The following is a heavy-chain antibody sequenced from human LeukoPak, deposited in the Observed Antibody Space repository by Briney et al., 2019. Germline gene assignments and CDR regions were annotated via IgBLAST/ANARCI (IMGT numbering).Heavy chain of an antibody. D-gene: IGHD5-18*01. Sequence: PGGSLRLSCAASGFTFSNYVMSWVRQAPGKGLEWVSGISGSGGSAYYADSVKGRFTISRDNSKNTLYLQMNSLRAEDTAVYYCTKGTIWLPFDYWGQGTLVTVSS. J-gene: IGHJ4*02. CDR3: TKGTIWLPFDY. CDR2: ISGSGGSA. V-gene: IGHV3-23*01. CDR1: GFTFSNYV.